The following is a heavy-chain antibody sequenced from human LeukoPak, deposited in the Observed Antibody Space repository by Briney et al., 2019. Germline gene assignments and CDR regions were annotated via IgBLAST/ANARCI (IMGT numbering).Heavy chain of an antibody. CDR1: GGSISGYY. Sequence: SETLSLTCTVSGGSISGYYWSWIRQPAEKGLEWIGHISTSGSTNYNPSLKSRVTMSVDTSKNQFSLKLSSVTAADTAVYYCATPYYWGQGTLVTVSS. J-gene: IGHJ4*02. V-gene: IGHV4-4*07. CDR3: ATPYY. CDR2: ISTSGST.